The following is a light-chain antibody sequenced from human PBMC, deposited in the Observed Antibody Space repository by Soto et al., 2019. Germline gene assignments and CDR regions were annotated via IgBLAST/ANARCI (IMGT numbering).Light chain of an antibody. J-gene: IGKJ4*01. V-gene: IGKV3-20*01. CDR2: GAS. CDR3: QQYGSSPLT. CDR1: QSVSSTY. Sequence: EIVLTQSPGTLSLSPGERATLSCRASQSVSSTYLAWYQQKPGQAPRLLIYGASSRTTSIPDRFSGSGSGTDFTLTISRLEPDDFAMSYCQQYGSSPLTFGGGTKVEIK.